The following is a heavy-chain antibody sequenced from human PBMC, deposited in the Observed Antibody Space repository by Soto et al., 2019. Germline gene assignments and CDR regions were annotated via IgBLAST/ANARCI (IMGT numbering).Heavy chain of an antibody. J-gene: IGHJ4*02. Sequence: SETLSLTCTVSGGSISSGGYYWSWIRQHPGKGLEWIGYIYYSGSTYYNPSLKSRVTISVDTSKNQFSLKLSSVTAADTAVYYCARAVRGYSYGTFDDWGQGTLVTVSS. V-gene: IGHV4-31*03. CDR2: IYYSGST. D-gene: IGHD5-18*01. CDR1: GGSISSGGYY. CDR3: ARAVRGYSYGTFDD.